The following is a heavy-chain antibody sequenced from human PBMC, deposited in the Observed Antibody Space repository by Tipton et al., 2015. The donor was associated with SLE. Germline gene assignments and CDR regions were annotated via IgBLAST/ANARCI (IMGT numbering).Heavy chain of an antibody. CDR3: AEVGYDFWSGYTNAFDM. Sequence: TLSLTCTVSGYSISRGYFWAWIRQSPGKGLEWIANIYHSGSTYYNPSLKSRVTISVNTSKNQFSLKLTSVTAADTAVYYCAEVGYDFWSGYTNAFDMWGQGTMVTVSS. J-gene: IGHJ3*02. CDR1: GYSISRGYF. CDR2: IYHSGST. D-gene: IGHD3-3*01. V-gene: IGHV4-38-2*02.